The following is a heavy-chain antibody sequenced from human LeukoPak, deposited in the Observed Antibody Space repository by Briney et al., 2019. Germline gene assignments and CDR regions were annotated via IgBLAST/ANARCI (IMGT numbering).Heavy chain of an antibody. V-gene: IGHV1-69*04. CDR3: ASPLEYDSSGYYAFDI. CDR1: GYTFTSYG. CDR2: IIPILGIA. D-gene: IGHD3-22*01. J-gene: IGHJ3*02. Sequence: ASVKVSCKASGYTFTSYGISWVRQAPGQGLEWMGRIIPILGIANYAQKFQGRVTITADKSTSTAYMELSSLRSEDTAVYYCASPLEYDSSGYYAFDIWGQGTMVTVSS.